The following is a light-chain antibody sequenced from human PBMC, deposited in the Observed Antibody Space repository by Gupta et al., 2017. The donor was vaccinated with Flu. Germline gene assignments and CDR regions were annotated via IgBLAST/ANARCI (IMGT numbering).Light chain of an antibody. Sequence: QSVLTQPHSASGTPGQRVTLSCSGSISNIGNNPVYWYQQLPGSAPILLVYKNNQRPSGVPDRFSASTSGTSGSLAISGPRAEEEGDYYCATWADNVSGRIFGGGTMLTVL. CDR2: KNN. J-gene: IGLJ2*01. CDR3: ATWADNVSGRI. V-gene: IGLV1-47*01. CDR1: ISNIGNNP.